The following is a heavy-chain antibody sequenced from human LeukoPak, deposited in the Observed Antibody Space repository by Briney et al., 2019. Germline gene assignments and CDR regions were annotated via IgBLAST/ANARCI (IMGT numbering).Heavy chain of an antibody. J-gene: IGHJ3*02. CDR2: IYPGDSDT. CDR1: GYSFTNYW. V-gene: IGHV5-51*01. CDR3: ARHRSVGASNPDPFNI. D-gene: IGHD1-26*01. Sequence: GESLKISCKGSGYSFTNYWIGWVRPMPGKGLEWMAIIYPGDSDTRYSPSLQGQVTISADKSISTAYLQWSSLKASDTAMYYCARHRSVGASNPDPFNIWGQGTMVTVSS.